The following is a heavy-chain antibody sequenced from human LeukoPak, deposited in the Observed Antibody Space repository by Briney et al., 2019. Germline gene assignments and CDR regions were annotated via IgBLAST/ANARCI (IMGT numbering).Heavy chain of an antibody. CDR2: IYYSGST. D-gene: IGHD3-22*01. CDR3: ARRRYYYDSSGYYRDY. CDR1: GGSISSSSYY. V-gene: IGHV4-39*07. Sequence: SETLSLTCTVSGGSISSSSYYWGWIRQPPGKGLEWIGSIYYSGSTYYNPSLKSRVTISVDTSKNQFSLKLSSVTAADTAVYYCARRRYYYDSSGYYRDYWGQGTLVTVSS. J-gene: IGHJ4*02.